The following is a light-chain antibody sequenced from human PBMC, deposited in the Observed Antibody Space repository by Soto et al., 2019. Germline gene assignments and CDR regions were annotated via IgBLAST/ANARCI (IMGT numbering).Light chain of an antibody. CDR1: SSDVGGYNY. V-gene: IGLV2-14*01. Sequence: QSALTQPASVSGSPGQSITISCTGTSSDVGGYNYVSWYQQLPGEAPKLMIFEVSNRPSGVSNRFSGSKSGNTASLTISGLQAEDEADYYCTSYTSSSTPVFGTGTKVTVL. CDR3: TSYTSSSTPV. CDR2: EVS. J-gene: IGLJ1*01.